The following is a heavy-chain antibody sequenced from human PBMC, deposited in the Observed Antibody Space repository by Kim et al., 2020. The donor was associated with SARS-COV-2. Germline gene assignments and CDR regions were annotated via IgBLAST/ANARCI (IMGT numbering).Heavy chain of an antibody. D-gene: IGHD3-16*01. CDR3: ARLHWGSTKPALNWFDP. CDR1: GYSFTSYW. CDR2: IYPGDSDT. J-gene: IGHJ5*02. Sequence: GESLKISCKGSGYSFTSYWIGWVRQMPGKGLEWMGIIYPGDSDTRYSPSFQGQVTISADKSISTAYLQWSSLKASDTAMYYCARLHWGSTKPALNWFDPWGQGTLVTVSS. V-gene: IGHV5-51*01.